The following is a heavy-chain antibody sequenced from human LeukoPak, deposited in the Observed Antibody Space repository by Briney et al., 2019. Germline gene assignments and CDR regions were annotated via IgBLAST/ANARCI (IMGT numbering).Heavy chain of an antibody. CDR2: INHSGST. D-gene: IGHD3-10*01. Sequence: SETLSLTCAVYGGSFSGYYWSWIRQPPGKGLEWIGEINHSGSTNYNPSLKSRVTISVDTSRNQFSLKLSSVTAADTAVYYCARGLWFGDENPPYFDYWGQGILVTVSS. J-gene: IGHJ4*02. CDR1: GGSFSGYY. V-gene: IGHV4-34*01. CDR3: ARGLWFGDENPPYFDY.